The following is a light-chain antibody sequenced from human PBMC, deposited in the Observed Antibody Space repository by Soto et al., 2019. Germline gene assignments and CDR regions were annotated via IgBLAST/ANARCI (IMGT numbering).Light chain of an antibody. CDR1: SSDIGTYNH. J-gene: IGLJ1*01. CDR3: CSYTTSSTLV. CDR2: EDI. Sequence: QSALTQPASVSGSPGQSIAISCAGTSSDIGTYNHVSWYQQHPGKAPQLIIYEDINRPSGLSSRFSGSKSGNTASLTISGLQAEDEADYFCCSYTTSSTLVCGTGTKVTVL. V-gene: IGLV2-14*01.